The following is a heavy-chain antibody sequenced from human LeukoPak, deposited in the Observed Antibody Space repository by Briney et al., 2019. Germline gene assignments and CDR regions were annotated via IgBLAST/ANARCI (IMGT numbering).Heavy chain of an antibody. D-gene: IGHD3-10*01. Sequence: PSETLSLTCTVSGGSISSFYWSWIRQPAGKALEWIGRIYTSGSTNYNPSLKSRVTISVDTSKNQFSLKLSSVTAADTAVYYCARQRSLLWFGELLYFDYWGQGTLVTVSS. CDR3: ARQRSLLWFGELLYFDY. V-gene: IGHV4-4*07. CDR1: GGSISSFY. J-gene: IGHJ4*02. CDR2: IYTSGST.